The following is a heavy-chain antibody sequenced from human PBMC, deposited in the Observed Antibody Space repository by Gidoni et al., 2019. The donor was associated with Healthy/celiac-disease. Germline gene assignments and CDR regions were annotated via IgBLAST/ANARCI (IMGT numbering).Heavy chain of an antibody. D-gene: IGHD2-8*01. CDR3: ARGVSLYAPHRD. Sequence: QLKLGQSGGEANKPGATVKVACKASEYTFTSYDINWVRQAPGPGLEWMGWMNPNSGNTGYAQKFQGRVTMTRNTSISTAYMELSSLRSEDTAVYYCARGVSLYAPHRDWGQGTLVTVSS. V-gene: IGHV1-8*01. CDR1: EYTFTSYD. CDR2: MNPNSGNT. J-gene: IGHJ4*02.